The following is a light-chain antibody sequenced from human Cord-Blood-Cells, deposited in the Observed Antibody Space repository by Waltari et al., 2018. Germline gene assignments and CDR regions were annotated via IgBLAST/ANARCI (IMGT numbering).Light chain of an antibody. CDR2: AAS. Sequence: AIRITHSPSSLSGSTGDRVTITFRASQGISSYLAWYQQKLGKAPKLLIYAASTLQSVGTSRFRGRGSGTDFTLTISRLQSEDFATYYCQQYYSYLYTFGQGTKLEIK. J-gene: IGKJ2*01. V-gene: IGKV1-8*01. CDR3: QQYYSYLYT. CDR1: QGISSY.